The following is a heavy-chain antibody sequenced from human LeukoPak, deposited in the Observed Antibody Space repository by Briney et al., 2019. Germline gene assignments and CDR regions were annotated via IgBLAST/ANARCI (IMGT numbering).Heavy chain of an antibody. Sequence: PSETLSLTCAVYGGSFSGYYWSWIRQPPGKGLEWIGEINHSGSTNYNPSLKSRVTISVDTSKNQFSLKLSSVTAADTAVYYCAREGPILGVIVVVPAAPYNWFDPWGQGTLVTVSS. V-gene: IGHV4-34*01. J-gene: IGHJ5*02. CDR2: INHSGST. CDR3: AREGPILGVIVVVPAAPYNWFDP. D-gene: IGHD2-2*01. CDR1: GGSFSGYY.